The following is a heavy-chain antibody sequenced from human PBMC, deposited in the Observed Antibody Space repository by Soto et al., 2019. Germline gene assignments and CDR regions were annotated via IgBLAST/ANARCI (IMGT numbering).Heavy chain of an antibody. D-gene: IGHD1-1*01. V-gene: IGHV4-59*01. J-gene: IGHJ6*02. CDR3: ARDSTGMPPNYYYYGMDV. Sequence: KPSETLSLTCTASGGSISSYYWSWIRQPPGKGLEWIGYIYYSGSTNYNPSPKSRVTISVDTSKNQFSLKLSSVTAADTAVYYCARDSTGMPPNYYYYGMDVWGQGTTVTVSS. CDR1: GGSISSYY. CDR2: IYYSGST.